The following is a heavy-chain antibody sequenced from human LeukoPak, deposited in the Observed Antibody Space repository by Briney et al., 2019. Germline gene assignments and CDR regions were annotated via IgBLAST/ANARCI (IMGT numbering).Heavy chain of an antibody. CDR1: GFTFDDYA. CDR3: AKDSSGGICSGGSCYSRSVFDY. CDR2: ISWNSGSI. D-gene: IGHD2-15*01. J-gene: IGHJ4*02. Sequence: GRSLRLSCAASGFTFDDYARHWVRQAPGKGLEWVSGISWNSGSIGYADSVKGRFTISRDNAKNSLYLQMNSLRAEDTALYYCAKDSSGGICSGGSCYSRSVFDYWGQGALVTVSS. V-gene: IGHV3-9*01.